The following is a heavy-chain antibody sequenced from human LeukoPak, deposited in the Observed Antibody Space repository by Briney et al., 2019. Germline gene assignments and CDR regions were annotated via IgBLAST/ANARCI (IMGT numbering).Heavy chain of an antibody. V-gene: IGHV1-69*13. CDR2: IIPIFGTA. D-gene: IGHD3-22*01. J-gene: IGHJ3*02. CDR3: ARTYYYDSSGYNDAFDI. Sequence: SVKVSCKASGGTFSSYAISWVRQAPGQRLEWMGGIIPIFGTANYAQKFQGRVTITADESTSTAYMELSSLRSEDTAVYYCARTYYYDSSGYNDAFDIWGQGTMVTVSS. CDR1: GGTFSSYA.